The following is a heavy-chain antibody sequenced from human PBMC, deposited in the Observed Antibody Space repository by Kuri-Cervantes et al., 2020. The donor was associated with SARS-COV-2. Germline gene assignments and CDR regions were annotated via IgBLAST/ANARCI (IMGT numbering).Heavy chain of an antibody. CDR3: ARHFGYSYDSGGPGSYYFDY. J-gene: IGHJ4*02. V-gene: IGHV4-39*01. D-gene: IGHD3-22*01. CDR1: GGSISNSFYY. Sequence: SETLLTCTVSGGSISNSFYYWGWIRQPPGKGLEWIGSIHYSGNTHYSPSLKSRVTISVDTSKNQFSLKLNSVTAADTAVYYCARHFGYSYDSGGPGSYYFDYWGQGTLVTVSS. CDR2: IHYSGNT.